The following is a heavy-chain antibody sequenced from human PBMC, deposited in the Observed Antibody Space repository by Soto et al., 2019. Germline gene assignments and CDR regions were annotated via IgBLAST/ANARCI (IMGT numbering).Heavy chain of an antibody. Sequence: SETLSLTCSVSGGSTSPYHWSWIWQPAGKGLEWIGYVIPGGSTSYNPSLKSRVTLSIDTSENQFSLKLNSMTAADTAVYYCARQRVLPAQYFFDYWGQGTLVTVS. CDR3: ARQRVLPAQYFFDY. J-gene: IGHJ4*02. CDR1: GGSTSPYH. D-gene: IGHD6-13*01. V-gene: IGHV4-59*01. CDR2: VIPGGST.